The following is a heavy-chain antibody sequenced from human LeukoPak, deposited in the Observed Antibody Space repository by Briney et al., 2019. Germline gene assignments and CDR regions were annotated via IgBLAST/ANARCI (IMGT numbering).Heavy chain of an antibody. CDR1: GFTFSSYA. J-gene: IGHJ4*02. CDR3: AKDGADYDSDYFDY. V-gene: IGHV3-23*01. CDR2: ISGGGGTT. Sequence: GPSLRLSCAASGFTFSSYAMSWVRQAPGKGLEWLSRISGGGGTTYYAASVKGRFTISRDNSKNTLYLQINSLRAEDTAVYYCAKDGADYDSDYFDYWGQGTLVTVSS. D-gene: IGHD3-3*01.